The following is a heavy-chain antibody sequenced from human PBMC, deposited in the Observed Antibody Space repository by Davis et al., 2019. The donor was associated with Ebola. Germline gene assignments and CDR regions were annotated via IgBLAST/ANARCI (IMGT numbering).Heavy chain of an antibody. V-gene: IGHV4-34*01. CDR2: INHSGST. CDR1: GGSFSGYY. J-gene: IGHJ3*02. CDR3: ARRGIAYYYDSSGYYSHHAFDI. Sequence: MPSETLSLTCAVYGGSFSGYYWSWIRQPPGKGLEWIGEINHSGSTNYNPSLKSRVTISVDTSKNQFSLKLSSVTAADTAVYYCARRGIAYYYDSSGYYSHHAFDIWGQGTMVTVSS. D-gene: IGHD3-22*01.